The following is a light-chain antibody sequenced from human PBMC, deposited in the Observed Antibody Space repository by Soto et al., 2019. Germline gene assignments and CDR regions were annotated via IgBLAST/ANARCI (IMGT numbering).Light chain of an antibody. J-gene: IGKJ5*01. Sequence: EIVMTQSPATLSVSPGDRATLSCRASQSVSSNLAWYQQKPGQAPRLLIYGASTRATGIPARFSGSGAGTEFTLTSSSLQPEDFAVYYCQQYNNWPFTFGQGTRLEIK. CDR2: GAS. CDR3: QQYNNWPFT. CDR1: QSVSSN. V-gene: IGKV3-15*01.